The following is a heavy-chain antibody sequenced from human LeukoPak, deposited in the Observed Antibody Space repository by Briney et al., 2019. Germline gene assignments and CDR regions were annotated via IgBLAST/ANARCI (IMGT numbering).Heavy chain of an antibody. J-gene: IGHJ6*03. CDR3: AKNGDRGAYCSGGSCYPYFYYYMDV. V-gene: IGHV3-21*04. D-gene: IGHD2-15*01. Sequence: GGSLRLSCAASGFTFSSYSMNWVRQAPGKGLGWVSSISSSSSYIYYADSVKGRFTISRDNSKNTLYLQMNSLRAEDTAIYYCAKNGDRGAYCSGGSCYPYFYYYMDVWGKGTTVTISS. CDR2: ISSSSSYI. CDR1: GFTFSSYS.